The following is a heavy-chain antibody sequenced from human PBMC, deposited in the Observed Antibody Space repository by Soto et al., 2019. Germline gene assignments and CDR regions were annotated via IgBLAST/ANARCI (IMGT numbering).Heavy chain of an antibody. D-gene: IGHD3-22*01. Sequence: SVKVSCKASGGTFGSDAITWGRQAPGQGLEWVGRIIPIFGTTNYAQNLQGRVTISADKSTLTSYMELHSLTSDDTALYYCARDRTDSGYYTNWLDPWGQGTQVTVSS. J-gene: IGHJ5*02. CDR3: ARDRTDSGYYTNWLDP. CDR1: GGTFGSDA. CDR2: IIPIFGTT. V-gene: IGHV1-69*06.